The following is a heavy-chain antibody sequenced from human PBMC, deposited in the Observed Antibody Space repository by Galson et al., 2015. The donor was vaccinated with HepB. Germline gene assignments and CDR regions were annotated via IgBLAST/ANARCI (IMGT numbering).Heavy chain of an antibody. CDR2: LTGSSVIT. CDR1: GFTFSRNA. J-gene: IGHJ4*02. CDR3: ARTTWRDKNWPIFDS. Sequence: SLRLSCAASGFTFSRNAMSWVRQAPGKGLEWVSSLTGSSVITNIADSAKGRFSISRDNSKNTLYLQMNSLRVEDTAFYYCARTTWRDKNWPIFDSWSQGTLVTVSS. D-gene: IGHD1-1*01. V-gene: IGHV3-23*01.